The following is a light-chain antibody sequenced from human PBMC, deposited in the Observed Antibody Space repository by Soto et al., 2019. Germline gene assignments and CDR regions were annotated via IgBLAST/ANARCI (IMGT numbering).Light chain of an antibody. V-gene: IGKV3-15*01. J-gene: IGKJ5*01. CDR1: QSVGTF. CDR3: QQYNNWPPIT. CDR2: GAS. Sequence: EIALTQSPATLSLSPGERATLSCRASQSVGTFLAWYQQKPGQAPRVLIYGASTRATGIPARFSGSGSGTEFTLTISSLQSEDFAVYYCQQYNNWPPITFGQGTRLEIK.